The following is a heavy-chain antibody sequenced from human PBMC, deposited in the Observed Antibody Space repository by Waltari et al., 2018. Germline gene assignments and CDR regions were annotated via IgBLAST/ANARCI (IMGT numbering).Heavy chain of an antibody. D-gene: IGHD3-10*01. CDR3: ARYYFGSGSSHFDY. Sequence: QLQLQESGPGLVKPSETLSLTSTVPGGSISSGTCYWAWIRQPPGKGLEWIGNIYYRGNTYYRQSLKSRVTISVDTSKNQFSLKLSSVTAADTAVYYCARYYFGSGSSHFDYWGQGTLLTVSS. J-gene: IGHJ4*02. CDR2: IYYRGNT. V-gene: IGHV4-39*01. CDR1: GGSISSGTCY.